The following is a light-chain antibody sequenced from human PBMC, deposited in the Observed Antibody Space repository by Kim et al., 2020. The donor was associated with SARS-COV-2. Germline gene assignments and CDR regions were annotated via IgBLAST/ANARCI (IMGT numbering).Light chain of an antibody. J-gene: IGLJ1*01. V-gene: IGLV1-40*01. Sequence: WVTSTCTGSSSHSRAGYDVRGCRQLPEKGPNLLIYGTSSRPSGVPGRLYGSRSGTSASLAITGLQADAEADYYCQSYDTSLSGYVFGTGTKVTVL. CDR3: QSYDTSLSGYV. CDR2: GTS. CDR1: SSHSRAGYD.